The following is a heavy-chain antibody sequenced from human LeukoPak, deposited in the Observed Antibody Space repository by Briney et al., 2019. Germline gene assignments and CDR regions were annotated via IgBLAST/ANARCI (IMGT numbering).Heavy chain of an antibody. V-gene: IGHV4-59*01. Sequence: SETLSLTCTVSGGSINGYYWSWIRQPPGKGLEWIGYIYYTGSTGYNPSLKSRVTISLDTSKNQFSLNLDSVTAADTAVYYCARVRRTLYNWFDPWGQGTLVTVSS. J-gene: IGHJ5*02. CDR3: ARVRRTLYNWFDP. CDR2: IYYTGST. CDR1: GGSINGYY.